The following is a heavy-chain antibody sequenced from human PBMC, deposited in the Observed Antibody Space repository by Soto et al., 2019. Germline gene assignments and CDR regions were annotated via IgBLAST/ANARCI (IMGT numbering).Heavy chain of an antibody. CDR3: ARDAKYSLSWYNYQGIDV. D-gene: IGHD1-1*01. V-gene: IGHV5-51*01. Sequence: PGESLKISCKGSGYSFTSYWIGWVRQMPGKGLEWMGIIYPGDSDTRYSPSFQGQVTLSSDTSTSQFFLRLTSVTAADTAVYYCARDAKYSLSWYNYQGIDVWGPGTTVTVSS. CDR1: GYSFTSYW. CDR2: IYPGDSDT. J-gene: IGHJ6*02.